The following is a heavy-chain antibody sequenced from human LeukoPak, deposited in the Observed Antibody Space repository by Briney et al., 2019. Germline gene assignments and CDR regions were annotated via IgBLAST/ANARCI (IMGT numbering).Heavy chain of an antibody. CDR1: GFTFDDYG. J-gene: IGHJ4*02. CDR2: INWDGGST. Sequence: RPGGSLRLSCAASGFTFDDYGMSWVRQAPGKGLEWVSGINWDGGSTGYADSVKGRFTISRDNAKNSLYLQMNSLRAEDTALYYCARAPDHYYDSSGYYYYFHYWGQGTLVTVSS. D-gene: IGHD3-22*01. V-gene: IGHV3-20*04. CDR3: ARAPDHYYDSSGYYYYFHY.